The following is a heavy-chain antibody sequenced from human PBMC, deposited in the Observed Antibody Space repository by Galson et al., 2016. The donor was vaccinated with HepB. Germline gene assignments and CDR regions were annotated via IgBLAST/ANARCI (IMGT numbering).Heavy chain of an antibody. J-gene: IGHJ6*02. CDR3: ARGRVARDVLLVPSPIVYHYYYPMDV. V-gene: IGHV1-69*13. CDR2: IIPYFGTP. CDR1: GDTFNKYD. Sequence: SVKVSCKASGDTFNKYDFTWVRQAPGQGLEWLGGIIPYFGTPKYAQKFQDRITITADEFANTAYLELHSLRSDDTAVYFCARGRVARDVLLVPSPIVYHYYYPMDVWGQGTTVTVSS. D-gene: IGHD2-8*01.